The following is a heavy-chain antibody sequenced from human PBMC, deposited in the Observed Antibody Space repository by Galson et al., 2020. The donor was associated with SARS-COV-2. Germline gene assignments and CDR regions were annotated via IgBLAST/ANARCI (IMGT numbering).Heavy chain of an antibody. Sequence: GGSLRLSCAASGFTFSSYDMHWVRQATGKGLEWVSAIGTAGDTYYPGSVKGRFPISRENAKNSLYLQMNSLRAGDTAVYYCARGAIQYYYDSSGYKFAYYFDYWGQGTLVTVSS. CDR1: GFTFSSYD. J-gene: IGHJ4*02. V-gene: IGHV3-13*01. D-gene: IGHD3-22*01. CDR3: ARGAIQYYYDSSGYKFAYYFDY. CDR2: IGTAGDT.